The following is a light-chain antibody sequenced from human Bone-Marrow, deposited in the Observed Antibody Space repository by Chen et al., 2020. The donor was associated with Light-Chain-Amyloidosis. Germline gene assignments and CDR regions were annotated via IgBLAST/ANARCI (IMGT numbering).Light chain of an antibody. CDR3: QSYDRSLSGSDV. CDR2: GTY. V-gene: IGLV1-40*01. J-gene: IGLJ1*01. Sequence: QSGLTQPPSVSGAPGQSVTLSCTGSSSDIVAGDDVHWYQVLPGAAPTLLLYGTYNRPPRVSDRFSGSKICTSASLTITGLQAEDEADYFCQSYDRSLSGSDVFGTGTKLTV. CDR1: SSDIVAGDD.